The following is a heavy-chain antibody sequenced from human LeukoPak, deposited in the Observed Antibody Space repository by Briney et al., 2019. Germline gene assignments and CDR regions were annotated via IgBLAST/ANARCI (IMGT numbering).Heavy chain of an antibody. CDR2: ISAHNGNT. CDR1: NYIFSTYG. V-gene: IGHV1-18*01. J-gene: IGHJ4*02. D-gene: IGHD3-3*01. Sequence: ASVKVSCKASNYIFSTYGIAWVRQAPGQGLEWMGWISAHNGNTNYAQKLQGRVSMTTDTSTSTAYMELRSLRSSDTAVYYCARDTSPYDFWSGYYDYWGQGTLVTVSS. CDR3: ARDTSPYDFWSGYYDY.